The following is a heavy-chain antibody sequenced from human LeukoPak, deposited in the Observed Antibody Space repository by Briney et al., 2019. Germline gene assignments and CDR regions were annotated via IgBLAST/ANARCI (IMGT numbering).Heavy chain of an antibody. V-gene: IGHV1-8*03. CDR2: MNPNSGNT. CDR1: GYTFTSYD. CDR3: ARGSRIIIVRGDSTRQYYYYMDV. D-gene: IGHD3-10*01. Sequence: ASVKVSCKASGYTFTSYDINWVRQATGQGLEWMGWMNPNSGNTGYAQKFQGRVTITRNTSISTAYMELSSLRSEDTAVYYCARGSRIIIVRGDSTRQYYYYMDVWGKGTTVTVSS. J-gene: IGHJ6*03.